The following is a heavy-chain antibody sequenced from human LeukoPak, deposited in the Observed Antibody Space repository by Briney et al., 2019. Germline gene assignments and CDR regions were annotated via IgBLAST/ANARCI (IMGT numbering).Heavy chain of an antibody. CDR3: AKGSNVDEGHFPH. J-gene: IGHJ1*01. Sequence: GGSLRLSCAASGFTISNYGMHWVRQAQGKGLEWVAFIRYDGSKKGYADSVKGRFTISRDNSKNTMYLQMNSLRAEDTAVYYCAKGSNVDEGHFPHWGQGTLVTVSS. CDR2: IRYDGSKK. V-gene: IGHV3-30*02. CDR1: GFTISNYG. D-gene: IGHD3-10*01.